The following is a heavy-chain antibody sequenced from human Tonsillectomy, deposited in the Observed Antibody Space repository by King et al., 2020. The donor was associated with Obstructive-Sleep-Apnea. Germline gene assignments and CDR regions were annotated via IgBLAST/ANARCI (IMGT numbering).Heavy chain of an antibody. CDR2: IYWDDDK. V-gene: IGHV2-5*02. J-gene: IGHJ4*02. Sequence: TLKESGPTLVKPTQTLTLTCTFSGFSLSTSGVGVGWIRQPPGKALEWLALIYWDDDKRYSPSLKSRLTITKDTSKNQVVLTMTNIDPVDTATYYCAHSLNYDILTGYTNDLYYFDYWGQGTLVTVSS. CDR1: GFSLSTSGVG. D-gene: IGHD3-9*01. CDR3: AHSLNYDILTGYTNDLYYFDY.